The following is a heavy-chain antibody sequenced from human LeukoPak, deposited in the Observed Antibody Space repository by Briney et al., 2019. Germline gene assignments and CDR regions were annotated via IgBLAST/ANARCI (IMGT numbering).Heavy chain of an antibody. D-gene: IGHD3-22*01. J-gene: IGHJ4*02. Sequence: SVKVSCKASGGTFSSYAISWVRQAPGQGLGWMGGIIPIFGTANYAQKFQGRVTITADESTSTAYMELSSLRSEDTAVYYCARGSRAAYDSSGYYYPYFDYWGQGTLVTVSS. CDR1: GGTFSSYA. CDR2: IIPIFGTA. V-gene: IGHV1-69*13. CDR3: ARGSRAAYDSSGYYYPYFDY.